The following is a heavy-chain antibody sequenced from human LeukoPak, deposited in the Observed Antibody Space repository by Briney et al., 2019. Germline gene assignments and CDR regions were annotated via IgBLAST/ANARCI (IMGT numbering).Heavy chain of an antibody. Sequence: PGGSLRLSCAASGFTFSRYDMSWVRQAPGKGLEWVSAVSGSGSNTYYTDSAKGRFTISRDNSKNTLYLQMNSLRAEDTAVYYCARESRYCSSTSCYRPEDYWGQGTLVTVSS. CDR3: ARESRYCSSTSCYRPEDY. J-gene: IGHJ4*02. CDR1: GFTFSRYD. CDR2: VSGSGSNT. D-gene: IGHD2-2*01. V-gene: IGHV3-23*01.